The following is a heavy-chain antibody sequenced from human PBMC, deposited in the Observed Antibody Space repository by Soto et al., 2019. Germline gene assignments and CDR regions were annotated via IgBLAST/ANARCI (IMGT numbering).Heavy chain of an antibody. Sequence: PGESLKISCKGSGYSFTSYWIGWVRQMPGKGLEWMGIIYPGDSDTRYSPSFQGQVTISADKSISTAYLQWSSLKASDTAMYYCARLKRIAVAGRALDYFDYWGQGTLVTVSS. V-gene: IGHV5-51*01. J-gene: IGHJ4*02. CDR1: GYSFTSYW. D-gene: IGHD6-19*01. CDR2: IYPGDSDT. CDR3: ARLKRIAVAGRALDYFDY.